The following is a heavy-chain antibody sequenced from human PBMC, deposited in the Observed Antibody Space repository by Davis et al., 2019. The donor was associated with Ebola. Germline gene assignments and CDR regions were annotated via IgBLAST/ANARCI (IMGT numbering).Heavy chain of an antibody. D-gene: IGHD2-2*01. V-gene: IGHV3-30*18. J-gene: IGHJ5*02. CDR3: AKDDCSSTSCYASWWFDP. CDR2: ISYDGSNK. Sequence: PGGSLRLSCAASGFTFSSYGMHWVRQAPGKGLEWVAVISYDGSNKYYADSVKGRFTISRDNSKNTLYLQMNSLRAEDTAVYYCAKDDCSSTSCYASWWFDPWGQGTLVTVSS. CDR1: GFTFSSYG.